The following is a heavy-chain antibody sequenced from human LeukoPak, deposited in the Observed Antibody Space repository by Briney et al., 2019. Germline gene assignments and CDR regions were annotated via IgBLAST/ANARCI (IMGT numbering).Heavy chain of an antibody. J-gene: IGHJ6*03. CDR1: GGSISSYY. Sequence: PSETLSLTCTVSGGSISSYYWSWIRQPPGKGLEWIGYIYYGGSTNYNPSLKSRVTISVDTSKNQFSLKLSSVTAADTAVYYCARARYYYYYYMDVWGKGTTVTVSS. CDR2: IYYGGST. CDR3: ARARYYYYYYMDV. V-gene: IGHV4-59*01.